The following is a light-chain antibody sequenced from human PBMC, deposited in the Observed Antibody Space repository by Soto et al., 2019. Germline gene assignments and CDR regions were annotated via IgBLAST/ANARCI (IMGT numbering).Light chain of an antibody. CDR1: GRDVGGYNY. V-gene: IGLV2-14*01. CDR2: EVS. J-gene: IGLJ2*01. Sequence: QSALTQPAPVSGSPGQSITISCTGTGRDVGGYNYVSWYQQHPGKVPKLMIYEVSNRPSGVSNRFSGAKSGNTASLTISGLQAEDEADYYCTSYTSSSTVVFGGGTKLTVL. CDR3: TSYTSSSTVV.